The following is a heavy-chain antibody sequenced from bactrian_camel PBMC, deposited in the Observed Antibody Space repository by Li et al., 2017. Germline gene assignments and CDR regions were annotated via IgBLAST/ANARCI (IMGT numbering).Heavy chain of an antibody. D-gene: IGHD3*01. J-gene: IGHJ7*01. CDR1: GYAYNRQTTHVSYC. Sequence: HVQLVESGGGSVQAGGSLRLSCTVSGYAYNRQTTHVSYCLAWFRQAAGKEREAVASIVNDGSATYQNTVKGRFTISQDNAKNTVYLQMNSLKSEDTAIYYCAAGRSLGLWRGAARYAMDSWGKGTQVTVS. CDR2: IVNDGSAT. V-gene: IGHV3S6*01.